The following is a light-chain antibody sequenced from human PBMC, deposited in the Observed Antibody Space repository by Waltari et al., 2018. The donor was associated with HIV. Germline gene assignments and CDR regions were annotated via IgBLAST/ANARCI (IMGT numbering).Light chain of an antibody. J-gene: IGLJ1*01. Sequence: QSALTQPASASRPPGQPITISCTATCRAFGRYNPVSRYQQHPGKAPKVMIYEVNKRPSGVSNRFSGSKSGNTASLTISGLQAEDEAEYYCCSHAGSSIYFVFGTGTKVTVL. CDR2: EVN. CDR1: CRAFGRYNP. V-gene: IGLV2-23*02. CDR3: CSHAGSSIYFV.